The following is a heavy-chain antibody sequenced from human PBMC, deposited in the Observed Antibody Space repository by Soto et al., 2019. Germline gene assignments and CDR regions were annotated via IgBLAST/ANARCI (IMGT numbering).Heavy chain of an antibody. CDR2: IKQDGSEK. CDR1: GFTFSSYW. Sequence: GGSLRLSCAASGFTFSSYWMSWVRQAPGKGLEWVANIKQDGSEKYYVDSLKGRFTISRDNAKNSLYLQMNSLRAEDTAVYYCAAAPWMAAGTNGEGGPWGQGTLVTVSS. CDR3: AAAPWMAAGTNGEGGP. D-gene: IGHD6-13*01. J-gene: IGHJ5*02. V-gene: IGHV3-7*05.